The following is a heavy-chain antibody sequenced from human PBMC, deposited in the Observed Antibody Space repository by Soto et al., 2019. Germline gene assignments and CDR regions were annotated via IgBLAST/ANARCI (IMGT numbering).Heavy chain of an antibody. CDR3: AKDFSRRHLDLDPSYASDG. D-gene: IGHD3-16*01. CDR2: ISGRGSRV. Sequence: GGSLRLSCAASGFTFGGYPMSWVRQAPGKGLEWVSVISGRGSRVDYADSVKGRFTISRDNSKNTLYLQMNSLRGEDTAVYYCAKDFSRRHLDLDPSYASDGWGQGPTVTLAS. V-gene: IGHV3-23*01. CDR1: GFTFGGYP. J-gene: IGHJ6*01.